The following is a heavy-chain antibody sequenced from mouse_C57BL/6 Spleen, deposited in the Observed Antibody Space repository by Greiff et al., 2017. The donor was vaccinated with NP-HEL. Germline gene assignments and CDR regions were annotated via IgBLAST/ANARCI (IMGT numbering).Heavy chain of an antibody. J-gene: IGHJ2*01. D-gene: IGHD2-5*01. CDR2: ISSGGDYI. Sequence: EVQRVESGEGLVKPGGSLKLSCAASGFTFSSYAMSWVRQTPEKRLEWVAYISSGGDYIYYADTVKGRFTISRDNARNTLYLQMSSLKSEDTAMYYCTRDHSNYVGYFDYWGQGTTLTVSS. V-gene: IGHV5-9-1*02. CDR1: GFTFSSYA. CDR3: TRDHSNYVGYFDY.